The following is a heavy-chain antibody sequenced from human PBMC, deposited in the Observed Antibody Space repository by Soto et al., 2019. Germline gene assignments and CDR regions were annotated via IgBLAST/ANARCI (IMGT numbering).Heavy chain of an antibody. Sequence: SETLSLTCADSGYSINSGFYWGWIRQTPTEGLEWIASIYHTGSTFYNPSLESRASISVDTAKNQFSLKVNSVTAADTAIYYCARSTEATGTLKYWGQGIRVTV. CDR1: GYSINSGFY. J-gene: IGHJ4*02. CDR3: ARSTEATGTLKY. CDR2: IYHTGST. D-gene: IGHD6-13*01. V-gene: IGHV4-38-2*01.